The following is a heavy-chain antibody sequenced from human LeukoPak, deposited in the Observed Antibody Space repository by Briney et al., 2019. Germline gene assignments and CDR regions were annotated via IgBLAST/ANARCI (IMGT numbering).Heavy chain of an antibody. CDR1: GFTFSSYG. J-gene: IGHJ6*03. CDR2: ISYDGSNK. Sequence: GGSLRLSCAASGFTFSSYGMHWVRQAPGKGLEWVAVISYDGSNKYYADSVKGRFTISRDNSKNTLYLQMNSLRAEDTAVYYCANDGTSHRYGFYYYYYMDVWGKGTTVTVSS. V-gene: IGHV3-30*18. D-gene: IGHD5-18*01. CDR3: ANDGTSHRYGFYYYYYMDV.